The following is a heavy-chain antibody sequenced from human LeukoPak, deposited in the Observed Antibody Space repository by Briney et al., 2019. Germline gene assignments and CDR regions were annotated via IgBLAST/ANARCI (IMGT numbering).Heavy chain of an antibody. V-gene: IGHV4-4*07. D-gene: IGHD6-6*01. J-gene: IGHJ6*03. Sequence: SETLSLTCTVSGGSISSYYWSWIRQPAGEGLEWIGRIYTSGSTNYNPSLKSRVTMSVDTSKNQFSLKLSSVTAADTAVYYCARSSRGSSSISVYYYYMDVWGKGTTVTVSS. CDR1: GGSISSYY. CDR2: IYTSGST. CDR3: ARSSRGSSSISVYYYYMDV.